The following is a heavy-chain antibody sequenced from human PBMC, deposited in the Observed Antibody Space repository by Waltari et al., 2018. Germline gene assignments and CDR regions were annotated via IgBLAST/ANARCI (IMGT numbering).Heavy chain of an antibody. CDR1: GGSISTSTHY. CDR3: ARSFGGSGSYKFDY. D-gene: IGHD3-10*01. V-gene: IGHV4-39*02. J-gene: IGHJ4*02. Sequence: QLQLKESGPRLVKSSETLSLTCTISGGSISTSTHYCAWIRQPPGKGPEWIGSVSYNGNAYYTPSLESRVTMSVDRSKNHFSLDLESVTTPDTSIYFCARSFGGSGSYKFDYWGQGILVTVSS. CDR2: VSYNGNA.